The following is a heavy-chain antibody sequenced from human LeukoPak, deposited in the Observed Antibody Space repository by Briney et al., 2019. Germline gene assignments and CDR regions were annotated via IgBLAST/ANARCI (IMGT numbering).Heavy chain of an antibody. CDR3: ARGISVGWASMTPLDAFDI. D-gene: IGHD2-15*01. Sequence: GASVKVSCKASGYTFTSYGISWVRQAPGQGLEWMGWISAYNGNTNYAQKLQGRVTMTTDTSTSTAYMELRSLRSDDTAVYYCARGISVGWASMTPLDAFDIWGQGTMVTVSS. J-gene: IGHJ3*02. CDR1: GYTFTSYG. V-gene: IGHV1-18*01. CDR2: ISAYNGNT.